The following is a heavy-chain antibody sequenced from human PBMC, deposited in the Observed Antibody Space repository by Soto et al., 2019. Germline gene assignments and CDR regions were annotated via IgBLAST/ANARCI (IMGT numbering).Heavy chain of an antibody. CDR3: ARDLGDYDILTGNPWFDP. CDR1: GFTFSSYS. J-gene: IGHJ5*02. D-gene: IGHD3-9*01. V-gene: IGHV3-21*01. Sequence: GGSLRLSCAASGFTFSSYSMNWVRQAPGKGLEWVSSISSSSSYIYYADSVKGRFTISRDNAKNSLYLQMNSLRAEDTAVYYCARDLGDYDILTGNPWFDPWGQGTLVTVSS. CDR2: ISSSSSYI.